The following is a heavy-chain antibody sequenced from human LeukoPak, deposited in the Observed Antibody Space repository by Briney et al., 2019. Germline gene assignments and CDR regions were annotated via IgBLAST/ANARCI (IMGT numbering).Heavy chain of an antibody. D-gene: IGHD3-22*01. CDR3: ARVPGLILGSNAFDI. CDR2: INPNSGGT. Sequence: ASVKVSCKASGYTFTGYYMHRVRQAPGQGLEWMGWINPNSGGTNYAQKFQGRVTMTRDTSISTAYMELSRLRSDDTAVYYCARVPGLILGSNAFDIWGQGTMVTVSS. V-gene: IGHV1-2*02. CDR1: GYTFTGYY. J-gene: IGHJ3*02.